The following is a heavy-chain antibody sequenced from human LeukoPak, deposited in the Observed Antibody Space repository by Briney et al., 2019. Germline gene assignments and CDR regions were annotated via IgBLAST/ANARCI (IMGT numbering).Heavy chain of an antibody. Sequence: PGGSLRLSCAASGFAFSSYEMNWVRQAPGKGLEWASYISSSGTTIYDADSVKGRFTISRDNAKNSLYLQMNSLRAEDTAVYYCARGEIRSGAFDIWGRGTMVTVSS. J-gene: IGHJ3*02. CDR3: ARGEIRSGAFDI. D-gene: IGHD3-10*01. V-gene: IGHV3-48*03. CDR1: GFAFSSYE. CDR2: ISSSGTTI.